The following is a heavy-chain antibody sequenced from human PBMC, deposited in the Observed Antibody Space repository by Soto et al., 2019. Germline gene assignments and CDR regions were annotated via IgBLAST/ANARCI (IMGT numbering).Heavy chain of an antibody. CDR1: GGSFSAYY. D-gene: IGHD2-2*01. Sequence: PSETLSLTCAVYGGSFSAYYWTWIRQPPGKGLEWIGEINHSGITNYHPSLKSRVTISVDTSKNQFSLELSSVTDADTAVYYCARGIPAAIRGLNGRYNWFDPWGQGTLVTVSS. CDR2: INHSGIT. J-gene: IGHJ5*02. CDR3: ARGIPAAIRGLNGRYNWFDP. V-gene: IGHV4-34*01.